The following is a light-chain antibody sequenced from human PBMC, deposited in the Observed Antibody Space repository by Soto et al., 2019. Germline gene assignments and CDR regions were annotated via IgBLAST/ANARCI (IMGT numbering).Light chain of an antibody. CDR1: QSISSW. V-gene: IGKV1-5*03. J-gene: IGKJ4*01. CDR3: QLYSTSFTFT. CDR2: KAS. Sequence: DIQMTQSPSTLSASIGDRVTITCRASQSISSWVAWYQQKPGKAPKLLIYKASSLESGVPSRFSGSGSGTEFPLKIRRLQPDDFASYSCQLYSTSFTFTFGRGTQV.